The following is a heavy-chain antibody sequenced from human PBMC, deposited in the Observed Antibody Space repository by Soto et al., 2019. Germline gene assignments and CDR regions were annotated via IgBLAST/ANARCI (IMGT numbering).Heavy chain of an antibody. D-gene: IGHD3-10*01. CDR2: ISSSGSTA. J-gene: IGHJ4*02. V-gene: IGHV3-48*03. CDR3: TRAAWFPYLSFY. Sequence: GGSLRLSCAASGFTFSRFELHWVRQAPGKGLEWISYISSSGSTAYYASSVEGRFTISRDNANNSVYLQLDSLRAEDTALYYCTRAAWFPYLSFYWGQGALVTVSS. CDR1: GFTFSRFE.